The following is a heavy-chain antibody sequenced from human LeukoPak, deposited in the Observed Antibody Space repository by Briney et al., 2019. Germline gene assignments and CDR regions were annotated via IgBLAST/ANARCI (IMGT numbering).Heavy chain of an antibody. Sequence: GESLRLSCAASGFTFSSYAMSRVRQAPGKGLEWVSAISGSGGSTYYADSVKGRFTISRDNSKNTLYLQMNSLRAEDTAVYYCAKSITMIVVVPNWFDPWGQGTLVTVSS. CDR3: AKSITMIVVVPNWFDP. CDR2: ISGSGGST. D-gene: IGHD3-22*01. J-gene: IGHJ5*02. V-gene: IGHV3-23*01. CDR1: GFTFSSYA.